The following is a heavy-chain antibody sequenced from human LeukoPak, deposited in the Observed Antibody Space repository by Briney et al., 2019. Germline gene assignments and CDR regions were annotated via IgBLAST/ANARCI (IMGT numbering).Heavy chain of an antibody. D-gene: IGHD2-2*01. CDR1: GGTFSSYA. Sequence: SVKVSCKASGGTFSSYAISWVRQAPGQGLEWMGGIIPIFGTANYAQKFQGRVTITADESTSTAYMELSSLRSEDTAVYYCARVVVVPAARTYYYYYGMDVWGQETTVTVSS. CDR3: ARVVVVPAARTYYYYYGMDV. V-gene: IGHV1-69*13. J-gene: IGHJ6*02. CDR2: IIPIFGTA.